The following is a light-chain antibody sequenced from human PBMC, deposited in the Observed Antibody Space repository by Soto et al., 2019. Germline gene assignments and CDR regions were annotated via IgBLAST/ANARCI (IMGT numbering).Light chain of an antibody. J-gene: IGKJ5*01. CDR2: AAS. Sequence: IQFTQSPSSLSASVGDRVTIPCRASQGISSYLAWYQQKPGKAPKILIYAASTLQSGVPSRGSGSGSGTDCTLTISSLQPEDFETYYCQQLNRYPITFGQGTRLEIK. CDR1: QGISSY. CDR3: QQLNRYPIT. V-gene: IGKV1-9*01.